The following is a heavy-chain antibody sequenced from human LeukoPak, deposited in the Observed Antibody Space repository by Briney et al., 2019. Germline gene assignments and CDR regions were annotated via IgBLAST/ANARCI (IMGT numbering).Heavy chain of an antibody. CDR3: ANGIAMTSFDY. Sequence: GGSLRLSRAASGFTFTNYAVSWVRQAPRKGLEWGSSISGSGDSTYYADSVRGRFTISRDNSKNTLHLQMDSLRADDTAVYYGANGIAMTSFDYWGQGTLVTVSS. CDR2: ISGSGDST. J-gene: IGHJ4*02. D-gene: IGHD2-21*01. CDR1: GFTFTNYA. V-gene: IGHV3-23*01.